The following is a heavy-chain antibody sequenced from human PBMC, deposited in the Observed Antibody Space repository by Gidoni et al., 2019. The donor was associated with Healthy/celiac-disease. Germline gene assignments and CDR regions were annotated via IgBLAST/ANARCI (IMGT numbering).Heavy chain of an antibody. CDR3: ARGGENTAMVRTGGYYYGMDV. V-gene: IGHV1-69*01. Sequence: QVQLVQSGAEVKKPGSSVKVSCKASGGTFSSYAISRVRQAPGQGLEWMGGIIPIFGTANYAQKFQGRVTITADESTSTAYMELSSLRSEDTAVYYCARGGENTAMVRTGGYYYGMDVWGQGTTVTVSS. CDR1: GGTFSSYA. J-gene: IGHJ6*02. D-gene: IGHD5-18*01. CDR2: IIPIFGTA.